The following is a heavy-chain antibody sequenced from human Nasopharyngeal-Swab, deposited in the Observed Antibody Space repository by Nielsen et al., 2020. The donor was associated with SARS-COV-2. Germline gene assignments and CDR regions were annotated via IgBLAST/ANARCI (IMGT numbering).Heavy chain of an antibody. CDR3: ATLRITMVRGVTLNRGWFDP. CDR1: GYSLAEFELS. D-gene: IGHD3-10*01. Sequence: ASVKVSCKVSGYSLAEFELSMHWVRQAPGKGLEWMGSFDNVDGETIYAQKFQGRVTMTEDTSTDTAYMELSSLRSDDTAVYYCATLRITMVRGVTLNRGWFDPWGQGTLVTVSS. V-gene: IGHV1-24*01. CDR2: FDNVDGET. J-gene: IGHJ5*02.